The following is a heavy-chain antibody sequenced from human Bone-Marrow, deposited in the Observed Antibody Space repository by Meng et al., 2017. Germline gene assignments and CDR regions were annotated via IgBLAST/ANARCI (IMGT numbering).Heavy chain of an antibody. Sequence: GGSLRLSCAASGFSFSDYEMNWVRQAPGKGLEWVSYINRNARTTYYAGSVKGRFTISRDNARNSLYLHMNSLRTEDTAVYYCARDFQSEWEMPSFFDYWGHGTLVTVSS. D-gene: IGHD1-26*01. CDR1: GFSFSDYE. V-gene: IGHV3-48*03. J-gene: IGHJ4*01. CDR2: INRNARTT. CDR3: ARDFQSEWEMPSFFDY.